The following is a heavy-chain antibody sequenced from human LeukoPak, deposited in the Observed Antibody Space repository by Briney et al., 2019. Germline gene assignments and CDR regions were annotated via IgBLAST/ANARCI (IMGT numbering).Heavy chain of an antibody. J-gene: IGHJ4*02. CDR2: FNPENGNT. V-gene: IGHV1-18*01. D-gene: IGHD6-13*01. CDR3: AREHSSSWDLFDY. Sequence: GASVKVSCKASGYSFVGYGITWVRQAPGQGLEWMGWFNPENGNTNYAQKVQGRVTMTADTSTSTSYMELRSLRSDDTAVYYCAREHSSSWDLFDYWGQGTLVTVSS. CDR1: GYSFVGYG.